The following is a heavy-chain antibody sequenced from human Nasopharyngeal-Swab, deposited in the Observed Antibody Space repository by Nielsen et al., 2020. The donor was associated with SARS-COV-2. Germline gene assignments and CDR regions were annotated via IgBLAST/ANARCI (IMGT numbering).Heavy chain of an antibody. D-gene: IGHD2-21*01. CDR3: AKAPYLRGLDV. CDR2: ISGSGDTT. CDR1: GFTFSSFA. Sequence: GESLKISCAASGFTFSSFAMSWVRQAPGKGLDWFSIISGSGDTTYYADSVNDRFTISRDNSKNTLYLQMNNLRVEDTALYYCAKAPYLRGLDVWGQGTTVTVSS. V-gene: IGHV3-23*01. J-gene: IGHJ6*02.